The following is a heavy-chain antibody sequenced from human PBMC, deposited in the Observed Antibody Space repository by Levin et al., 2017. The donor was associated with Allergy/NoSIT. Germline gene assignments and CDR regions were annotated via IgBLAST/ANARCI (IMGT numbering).Heavy chain of an antibody. V-gene: IGHV3-30*18. D-gene: IGHD2-15*01. CDR2: ISYDGSNK. CDR3: AKGLPLDY. J-gene: IGHJ4*02. CDR1: GFTFSSYG. Sequence: PGGSLRLSCAASGFTFSSYGMHWVRQAPGKGLEWVAVISYDGSNKYYADSVKGRFTISRDNSKNTLYLQMNSLRAEDTAVYYCAKGLPLDYWGQGTLVTVSS.